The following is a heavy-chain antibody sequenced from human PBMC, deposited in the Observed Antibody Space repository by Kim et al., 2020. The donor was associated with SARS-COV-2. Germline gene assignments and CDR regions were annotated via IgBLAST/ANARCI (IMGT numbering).Heavy chain of an antibody. CDR2: INPSGGST. J-gene: IGHJ6*02. Sequence: ASVKVSCKASGYTFTSYYMHWVRQAPGQGLEWMGIINPSGGSTSYAQKFQGRVTMTRDTSTSTVYMELSSLRSEDTAVYYCARDNIAVAQPTRTPYYYYGMDVWGQGTTVTVSS. V-gene: IGHV1-46*01. D-gene: IGHD6-19*01. CDR3: ARDNIAVAQPTRTPYYYYGMDV. CDR1: GYTFTSYY.